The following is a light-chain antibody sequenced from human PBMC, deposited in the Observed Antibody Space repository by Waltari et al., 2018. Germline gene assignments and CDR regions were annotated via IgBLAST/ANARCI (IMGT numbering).Light chain of an antibody. J-gene: IGKJ1*01. Sequence: DIQMTQSPSTLSASVGDRVTITCRASQGVNRWLAWYQQKPGKAPELLIYEASSLESGVPSRFSGSGSGKEFTLTISSLQPDDFGTYYCQQYVNYWTFGQGTKVEIK. V-gene: IGKV1-5*03. CDR3: QQYVNYWT. CDR2: EAS. CDR1: QGVNRW.